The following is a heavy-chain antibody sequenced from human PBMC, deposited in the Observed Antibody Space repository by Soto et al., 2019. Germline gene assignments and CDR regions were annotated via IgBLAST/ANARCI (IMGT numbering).Heavy chain of an antibody. CDR3: AIPRPATLLLSAFDY. CDR2: ISHDGSNK. Sequence: GGSLRLSCAASGFTFSSYALHWVRQTPGKGLEWVAGISHDGSNKNYADSVKGRFTISRDISTSTLYLQMNSLRSEDTAVYYCAIPRPATLLLSAFDYWGQGTLVTVSS. J-gene: IGHJ4*02. D-gene: IGHD2-21*01. V-gene: IGHV3-30-3*01. CDR1: GFTFSSYA.